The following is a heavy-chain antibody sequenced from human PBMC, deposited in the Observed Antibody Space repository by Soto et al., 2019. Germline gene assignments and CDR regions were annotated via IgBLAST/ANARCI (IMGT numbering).Heavy chain of an antibody. CDR2: ISAYNGNT. V-gene: IGHV1-18*01. Sequence: ASVKVSCKASGYTFTSDGISWVRQAPGQGLEWMGWISAYNGNTNYAQKLQGRVTMTTDTSTSTAYMELRSLRSDDTAVYYCARDRNYDFWSGPYWFDPWGQGTLVTVSS. CDR3: ARDRNYDFWSGPYWFDP. CDR1: GYTFTSDG. J-gene: IGHJ5*02. D-gene: IGHD3-3*01.